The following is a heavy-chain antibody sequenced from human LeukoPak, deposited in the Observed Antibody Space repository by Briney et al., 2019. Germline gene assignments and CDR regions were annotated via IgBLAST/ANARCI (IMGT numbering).Heavy chain of an antibody. CDR2: IKQDGSEK. D-gene: IGHD4-11*01. V-gene: IGHV3-7*01. CDR1: GFTFSSYW. J-gene: IGHJ5*02. Sequence: GGSLRLSCAASGFTFSSYWMSWVRQAPGKGLEWVANIKQDGSEKYYVDSVKGRFTISRDNAKNSLYLQMNSLRAEDTAVYYCARATVTYFGNWFDPWGQGTLVTVSS. CDR3: ARATVTYFGNWFDP.